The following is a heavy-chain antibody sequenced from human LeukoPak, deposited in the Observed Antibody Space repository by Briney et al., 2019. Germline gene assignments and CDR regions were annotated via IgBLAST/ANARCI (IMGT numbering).Heavy chain of an antibody. CDR2: IRYDGSNK. V-gene: IGHV3-30*02. CDR1: GFTFSSYG. CDR3: ASDHSALASYPSP. Sequence: GGSLRLSCAASGFTFSSYGMHWVRQAPGKGLEWVAFIRYDGSNKYYADSVKGRFTISRDNSKNTLYLQMNSLRGEDTAVYYCASDHSALASYPSPWGQGTLVTVSS. J-gene: IGHJ5*02. D-gene: IGHD3-10*01.